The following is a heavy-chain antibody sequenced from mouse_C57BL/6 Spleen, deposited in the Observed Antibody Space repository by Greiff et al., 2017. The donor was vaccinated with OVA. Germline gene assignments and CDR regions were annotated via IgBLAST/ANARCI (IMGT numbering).Heavy chain of an antibody. CDR1: GYTFTDYY. Sequence: QVQLKQSGAELVRPGASVKLSCKASGYTFTDYYINWVKQRPGQGLEWIARIYPGSGNTYYNEKFKGKATLTADKSYSTAYMQLSSLTSEDSAVYFCAREGYFDDWGQGTTLTVSS. CDR2: IYPGSGNT. J-gene: IGHJ2*01. V-gene: IGHV1-76*01. CDR3: AREGYFDD.